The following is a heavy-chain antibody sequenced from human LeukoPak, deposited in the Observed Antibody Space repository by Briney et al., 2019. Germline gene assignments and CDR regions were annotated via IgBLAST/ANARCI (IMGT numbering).Heavy chain of an antibody. CDR2: INHSGST. CDR1: GGSFSGYY. Sequence: SETLSLTCAVYGGSFSGYYWSWIRQPPGKGLEWIGEINHSGSTNYNPSLKSRVTISVDTSKNQFSLKLSSVTAADTAVYYCARDRRYYDSSDNVGHDAFDIWGQGTMVTVSS. CDR3: ARDRRYYDSSDNVGHDAFDI. V-gene: IGHV4-34*01. J-gene: IGHJ3*02. D-gene: IGHD3-22*01.